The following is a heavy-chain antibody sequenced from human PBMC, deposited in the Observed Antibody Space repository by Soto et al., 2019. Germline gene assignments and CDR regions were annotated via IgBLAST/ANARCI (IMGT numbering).Heavy chain of an antibody. D-gene: IGHD2-2*01. CDR2: ISGSGGST. CDR3: AKAQTTIFVVVPAAPTDPFDI. V-gene: IGHV3-23*01. Sequence: GGSLRLSCAASGFTFSSYAMSWVRQAPGKGLEWVSAISGSGGSTYYADSVKGRFTISRDNSKNTLYLQMNSLRAEDTAVYYCAKAQTTIFVVVPAAPTDPFDIWCQGSTVPGS. CDR1: GFTFSSYA. J-gene: IGHJ3*02.